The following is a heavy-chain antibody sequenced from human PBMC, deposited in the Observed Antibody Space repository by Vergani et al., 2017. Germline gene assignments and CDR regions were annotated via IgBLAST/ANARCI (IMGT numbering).Heavy chain of an antibody. Sequence: EVQLLESGGGLVQPGGSLRLSCAASGFTFSSYAMSWVRQAPGKGLEWVSAISGSGGSTYYADSVKGRFTISRDNSKNTLYLQMNSLRAEDTAVYYCAREGSGYDFYYYYGMDVWGQGTTVTVSS. D-gene: IGHD5-12*01. J-gene: IGHJ6*02. CDR3: AREGSGYDFYYYYGMDV. CDR2: ISGSGGST. CDR1: GFTFSSYA. V-gene: IGHV3-23*01.